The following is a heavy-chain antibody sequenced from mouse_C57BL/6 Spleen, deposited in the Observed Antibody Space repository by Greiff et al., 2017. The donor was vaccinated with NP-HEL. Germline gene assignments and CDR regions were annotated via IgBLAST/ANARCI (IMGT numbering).Heavy chain of an antibody. J-gene: IGHJ2*01. CDR1: GYTFTSYW. CDR2: IHPNSGST. D-gene: IGHD2-4*01. V-gene: IGHV1-64*01. Sequence: QVQLKQPGAELVKPGASVKLSCKASGYTFTSYWMHWVKQRPGQGLEWIGMIHPNSGSTNYNEKFKSKATLTVDKSSSTAYMQLSSLTSEDSAVYYCARSHDYDGYYFDYWGQGTTLTVSS. CDR3: ARSHDYDGYYFDY.